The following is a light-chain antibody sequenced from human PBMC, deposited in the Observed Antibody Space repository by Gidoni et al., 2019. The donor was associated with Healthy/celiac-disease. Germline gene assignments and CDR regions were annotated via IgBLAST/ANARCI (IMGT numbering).Light chain of an antibody. CDR3: QQYYSYPRT. Sequence: AIRMTQSPSSFSASTGDRVTITCRASQGISSDLAWYQQKPGKAPKLLIYAASTLQSGVPSRFSGSGSGTDFTLTISCLQSEEFATYYCQQYYSYPRTFGPGTKVDIK. J-gene: IGKJ3*01. V-gene: IGKV1-8*01. CDR1: QGISSD. CDR2: AAS.